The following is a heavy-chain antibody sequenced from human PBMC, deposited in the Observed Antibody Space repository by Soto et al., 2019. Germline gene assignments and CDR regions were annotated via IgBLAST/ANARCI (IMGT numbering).Heavy chain of an antibody. V-gene: IGHV4-34*01. D-gene: IGHD2-2*01. J-gene: IGHJ4*02. CDR2: INHSGST. CDR1: GGSFSGYY. Sequence: SETLSLTCAVYGGSFSGYYWSWIRQPPGKGLEWIGEINHSGSTNYNPSLKSRVTISVDTSKNQFSLKLSSVTAADTAVYYCARAIGPAAISLSFDYWGQGTLVTVS. CDR3: ARAIGPAAISLSFDY.